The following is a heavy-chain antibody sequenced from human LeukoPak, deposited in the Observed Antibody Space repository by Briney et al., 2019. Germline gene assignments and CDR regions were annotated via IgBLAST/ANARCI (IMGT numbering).Heavy chain of an antibody. J-gene: IGHJ4*02. D-gene: IGHD3-10*01. CDR3: ARAKPKNMVRGLIMRRESRYYFDY. CDR1: GFTFSSYA. Sequence: GRSLRLSCAASGFTFSSYAMHWVRQAPGKGLEWVSVIYSGGSTYYADSVKGRSTISRDNSKSTLYIQMNSLRAEDTAVYYCARAKPKNMVRGLIMRRESRYYFDYWGQGTLVTVSS. V-gene: IGHV3-53*01. CDR2: IYSGGST.